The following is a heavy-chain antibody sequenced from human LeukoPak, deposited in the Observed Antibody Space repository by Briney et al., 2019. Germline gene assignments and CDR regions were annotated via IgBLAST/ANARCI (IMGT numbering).Heavy chain of an antibody. D-gene: IGHD1-26*01. CDR2: ISWNSGSI. CDR1: GFTFDDYA. J-gene: IGHJ4*02. V-gene: IGHV3-9*01. Sequence: GGSLRLSCAASGFTFDDYAMHWVRQAPGKGLEWVSGISWNSGSIGYADSVKGRFTISRDNAKNSLYLQMNSLRAEDTAVYYCAREKVGAIGYWGQGTLVTVSS. CDR3: AREKVGAIGY.